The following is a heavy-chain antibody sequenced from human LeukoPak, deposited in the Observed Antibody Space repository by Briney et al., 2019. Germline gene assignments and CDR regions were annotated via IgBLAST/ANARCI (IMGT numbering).Heavy chain of an antibody. CDR2: IIPIFGTA. D-gene: IGHD4-17*01. V-gene: IGHV1-69*05. J-gene: IGHJ5*02. Sequence: GASVKVSCKASGYTFTSYGISWVRQAPGQGLEWMGGIIPIFGTANYAQKFQGRVTITTDESTSTAYMELSSLRSEDTAVYYCARDPTVTTFGWFDPWGQGTLVTVSS. CDR3: ARDPTVTTFGWFDP. CDR1: GYTFTSYG.